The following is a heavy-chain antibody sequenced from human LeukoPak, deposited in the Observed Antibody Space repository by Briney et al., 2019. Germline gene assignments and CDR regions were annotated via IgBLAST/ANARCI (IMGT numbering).Heavy chain of an antibody. V-gene: IGHV3-23*01. J-gene: IGHJ4*02. CDR3: AKLSNNDYVWGSYRSPFDY. Sequence: PGGTLRLSRAASGFTFNNYGMSWVRQAPGKGLEWVSTISGSGGSTYYADSVKGRFTISRDNAKKTVYLQMNSLRAEDTAVYYCAKLSNNDYVWGSYRSPFDYWGQGTLVTVSS. CDR2: ISGSGGST. D-gene: IGHD3-16*02. CDR1: GFTFNNYG.